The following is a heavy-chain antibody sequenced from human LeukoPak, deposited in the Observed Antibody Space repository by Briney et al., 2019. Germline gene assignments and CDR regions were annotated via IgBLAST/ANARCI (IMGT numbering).Heavy chain of an antibody. CDR1: GFTFSSYS. CDR3: AREGAVAGPH. CDR2: ISSGSSTI. Sequence: GGSLRLSCTTSGFTFSSYSMNWVRQAPGKGLEWLSYISSGSSTIYYVDSVKGRFTISRDNAKNSLYLQMNSLRAEDTAVYYCAREGAVAGPHWGQGTLVTVSS. V-gene: IGHV3-48*04. J-gene: IGHJ4*02. D-gene: IGHD6-19*01.